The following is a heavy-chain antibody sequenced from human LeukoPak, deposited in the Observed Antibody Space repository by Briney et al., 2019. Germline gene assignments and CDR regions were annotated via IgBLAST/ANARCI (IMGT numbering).Heavy chain of an antibody. Sequence: ASVKVSCKVSVYTLTELSMHWVRQAPGKGLEWMGGFDPEDGETIYAQKFQGRVTMTEDTSTDTAYMELSSLRSEDTAVYYCHLLEWELEDYWGQGTLVTVSS. J-gene: IGHJ4*02. V-gene: IGHV1-24*01. D-gene: IGHD1-26*01. CDR3: HLLEWELEDY. CDR2: FDPEDGET. CDR1: VYTLTELS.